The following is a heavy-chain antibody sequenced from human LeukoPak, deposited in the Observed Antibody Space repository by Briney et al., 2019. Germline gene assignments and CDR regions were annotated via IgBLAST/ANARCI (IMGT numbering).Heavy chain of an antibody. CDR2: ISSSSNTI. D-gene: IGHD2-21*02. Sequence: PGGSLRLSCSASGFTFNTYGMNWVRQAPGKGLEWVSYISSSSNTIYYADSVKGRFTISRDNAKNSLFLQMNSLRDEDTSVYHCARAVTVVTRGGLVFDYWGQGTLVTVSS. CDR3: ARAVTVVTRGGLVFDY. CDR1: GFTFNTYG. V-gene: IGHV3-48*02. J-gene: IGHJ4*02.